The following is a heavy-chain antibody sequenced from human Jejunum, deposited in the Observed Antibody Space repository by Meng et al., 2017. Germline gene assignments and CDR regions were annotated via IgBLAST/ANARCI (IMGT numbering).Heavy chain of an antibody. CDR1: GGNFRSCA. CDR3: ARGGVSYQLETRLAY. CDR2: IIPYIGRA. Sequence: QVLRVESWSGVKKPWSSVKVSCRASGGNFRSCAISWVRQAPGQGLEWMGGIIPYIGRANYAQNFRGRLTITADESTSTAYLEVSSLRSEDTAVYFCARGGVSYQLETRLAYWGQGTLVTVSS. J-gene: IGHJ4*02. V-gene: IGHV1-69*01. D-gene: IGHD1-1*01.